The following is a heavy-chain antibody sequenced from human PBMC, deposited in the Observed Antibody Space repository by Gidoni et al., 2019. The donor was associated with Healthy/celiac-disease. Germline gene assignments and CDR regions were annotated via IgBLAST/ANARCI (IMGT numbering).Heavy chain of an antibody. V-gene: IGHV4-59*01. J-gene: IGHJ6*02. D-gene: IGHD3-16*01. CDR2: IYYSGST. Sequence: QVQLQESGPGLVKPSETLSLTCTVSGGSISSYYWSWIRQPPGKGLEWIGYIYYSGSTNYNPSLKSRVTISVDTSKNQFSLKLSSVTAADTAVYYCARVDHYVGYYGMDVWGQGTTVTVSS. CDR3: ARVDHYVGYYGMDV. CDR1: GGSISSYY.